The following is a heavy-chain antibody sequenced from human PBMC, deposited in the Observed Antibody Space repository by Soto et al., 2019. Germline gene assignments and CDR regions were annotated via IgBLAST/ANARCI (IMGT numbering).Heavy chain of an antibody. CDR1: GIPFSSYA. V-gene: IGHV3-23*01. CDR3: AKDQYSGSPGKPDY. D-gene: IGHD1-26*01. J-gene: IGHJ4*02. CDR2: ISGSGDTT. Sequence: GGSLRLSCASSGIPFSSYAMSWVRQAPGKGLEWVSGISGSGDTTWYTDSVKGRFTISRDNPKNTLYLQMNSLRAEDTAVYFCAKDQYSGSPGKPDYWGQGILVTVSS.